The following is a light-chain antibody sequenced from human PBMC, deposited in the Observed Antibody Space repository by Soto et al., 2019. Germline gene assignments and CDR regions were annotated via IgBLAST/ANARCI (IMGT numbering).Light chain of an antibody. J-gene: IGLJ1*01. CDR3: CSYADGSIYF. Sequence: QSALAQSACVSLSPGQSITISCTGTSRDVGAYDYVSWYLQYPDKAPQLLIYYVDHRPSGVSSRFSGSKSGNTASLTISGLQAEDEGDYYCCSYADGSIYFFGTGTKVTVL. V-gene: IGLV2-14*03. CDR2: YVD. CDR1: SRDVGAYDY.